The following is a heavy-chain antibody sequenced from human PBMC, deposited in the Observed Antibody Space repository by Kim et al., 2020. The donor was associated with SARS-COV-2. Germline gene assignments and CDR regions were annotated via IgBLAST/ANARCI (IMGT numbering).Heavy chain of an antibody. CDR1: GASISSSSYY. V-gene: IGHV4-39*07. Sequence: SETLSLSCTVSGASISSSSYYWGWIRQPPGKGLEYIGTIYYSGSTNYNPSLKSRVTISLDTSKNQFSLKLSSVTAADTAVYYCARVGQLLWFGELLNHGMDVWGQGTTVTVSS. CDR3: ARVGQLLWFGELLNHGMDV. J-gene: IGHJ6*02. CDR2: IYYSGST. D-gene: IGHD3-10*01.